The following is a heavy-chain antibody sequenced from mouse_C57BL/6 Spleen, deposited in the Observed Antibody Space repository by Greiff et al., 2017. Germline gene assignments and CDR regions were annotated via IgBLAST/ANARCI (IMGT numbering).Heavy chain of an antibody. J-gene: IGHJ3*01. V-gene: IGHV1-53*01. CDR3: ARRRPIYYDYDNGFAY. CDR1: GYTFTSYW. CDR2: INPSNGGT. Sequence: QVQLKQPGTELVKPGASVKLSCKASGYTFTSYWMHWVKQRPGQGLEWIGNINPSNGGTNYNEKFKSKATLTVDKSSSTAYLPLSSLTSEDSAVYYCARRRPIYYDYDNGFAYWGQGTLVTVSA. D-gene: IGHD2-4*01.